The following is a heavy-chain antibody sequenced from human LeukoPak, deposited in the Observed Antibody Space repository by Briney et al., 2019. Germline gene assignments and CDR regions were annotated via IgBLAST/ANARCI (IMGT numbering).Heavy chain of an antibody. CDR1: GFTFTTYY. J-gene: IGHJ4*02. V-gene: IGHV3-7*01. CDR3: ASGRQLGY. CDR2: INQDGSDK. Sequence: GGSLRLSCAASGFTFTTYYMSWVRQAPGKGLEWVANINQDGSDKYYVDSVKGRFTISRDNAKKSVYLQMNSLRAEDTAIYYCASGRQLGYWGQGTLVTVSS. D-gene: IGHD6-6*01.